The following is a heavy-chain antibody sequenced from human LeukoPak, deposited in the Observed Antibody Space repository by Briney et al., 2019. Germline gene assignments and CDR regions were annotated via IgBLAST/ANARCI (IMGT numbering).Heavy chain of an antibody. CDR1: GYSFNSYW. V-gene: IGHV5-51*01. CDR3: ARREVSGSYQYYFDY. D-gene: IGHD1-26*01. J-gene: IGHJ4*02. Sequence: AESMLVSCQGSGYSFNSYWAGWVRQMSGKGLEWMGSIYPGDSDTRYSPSFQGQVTISADKSISAAYLQWSSLKASDTAMYYCARREVSGSYQYYFDYWGEGTRVTVSS. CDR2: IYPGDSDT.